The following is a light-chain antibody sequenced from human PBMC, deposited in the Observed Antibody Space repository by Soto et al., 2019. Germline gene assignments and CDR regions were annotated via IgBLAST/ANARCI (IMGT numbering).Light chain of an antibody. CDR2: GAS. Sequence: ILLTPTPGTLSLAPGERATLSCRAIQSVSSSYLAWYQQKPGQAPRLLIYGASSRATGIPDRFSGSGSGTDFTLTISRLEPEDFAVYYCQQYGSSPPITFGQGTRLEIK. CDR1: QSVSSSY. J-gene: IGKJ5*01. CDR3: QQYGSSPPIT. V-gene: IGKV3-20*01.